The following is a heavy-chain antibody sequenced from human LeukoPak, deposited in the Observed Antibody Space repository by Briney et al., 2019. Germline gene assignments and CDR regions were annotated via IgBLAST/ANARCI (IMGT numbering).Heavy chain of an antibody. V-gene: IGHV3-64*01. CDR3: ARESASTAWLFDY. Sequence: GGTLRLSCAASGFTFSIYAMHWVRQAPAKALEYVSAISRDGSSTYCANSVKGRLTISRDNPKNTLYVQMGSLRTEDMAVYYCARESASTAWLFDYWGQGTLVTV. D-gene: IGHD5-12*01. CDR2: ISRDGSST. J-gene: IGHJ4*02. CDR1: GFTFSIYA.